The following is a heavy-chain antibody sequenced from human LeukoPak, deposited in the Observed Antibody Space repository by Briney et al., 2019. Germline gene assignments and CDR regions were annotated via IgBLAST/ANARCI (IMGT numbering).Heavy chain of an antibody. J-gene: IGHJ4*02. CDR3: AREFRGYCSGGSCYYQDY. Sequence: GGSLRLSCAASGFTFSSYAMSWVRQAPGKGLEWVSAISGSGGSTYYADSVKGRFTISRDNSKNTLYLQMNSLRAEDTAVYYCAREFRGYCSGGSCYYQDYWGQGTLVTVSS. CDR2: ISGSGGST. CDR1: GFTFSSYA. V-gene: IGHV3-23*01. D-gene: IGHD2-15*01.